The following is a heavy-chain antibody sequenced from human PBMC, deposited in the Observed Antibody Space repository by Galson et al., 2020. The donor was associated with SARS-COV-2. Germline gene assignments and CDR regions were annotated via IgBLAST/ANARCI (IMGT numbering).Heavy chain of an antibody. J-gene: IGHJ5*02. D-gene: IGHD2-2*02. CDR1: GGSISSSSYY. Sequence: SETLSLTCTVSGGSISSSSYYWGWIRQPPGKGLEWIGSIYYSGSTYYNPSLKSRVTISVDTSENQFSLKLSSVTAADTAVYYCARHYLGYCSSTSCYMGMRFDPWGQGTLVTVSS. CDR2: IYYSGST. V-gene: IGHV4-39*01. CDR3: ARHYLGYCSSTSCYMGMRFDP.